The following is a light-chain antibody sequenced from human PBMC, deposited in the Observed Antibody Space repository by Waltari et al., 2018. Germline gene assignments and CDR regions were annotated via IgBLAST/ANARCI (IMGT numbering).Light chain of an antibody. V-gene: IGKV4-1*01. CDR1: QSVLFSSNNKNY. J-gene: IGKJ2*01. Sequence: DIVLTQSPDSLAVSLGERATMHCTASQSVLFSSNNKNYLAWYQQKPGQPPKLLFYWASTRESGVPDRFSGSGSGTDFTLTISSLQPDDFATYYCQQYKSYPYTFGQGTKLEIK. CDR2: WAS. CDR3: QQYKSYPYT.